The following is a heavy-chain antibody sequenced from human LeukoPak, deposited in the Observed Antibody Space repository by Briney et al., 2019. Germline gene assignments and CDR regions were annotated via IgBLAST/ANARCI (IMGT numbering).Heavy chain of an antibody. V-gene: IGHV3-23*01. D-gene: IGHD3-22*01. Sequence: GGSLRLSCAASGFTFSSYAMSWVRQAPGEGLGWDSAISGSGSSTYYADSVKGRFTISRDNSKNTLYLQMNSLRAEDTAVYYCAKMRGGITMIVVVTRPHYFDYWGQGTLVTVSS. CDR2: ISGSGSST. J-gene: IGHJ4*02. CDR3: AKMRGGITMIVVVTRPHYFDY. CDR1: GFTFSSYA.